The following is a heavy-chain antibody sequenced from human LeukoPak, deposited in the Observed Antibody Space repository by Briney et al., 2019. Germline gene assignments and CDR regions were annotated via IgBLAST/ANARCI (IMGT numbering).Heavy chain of an antibody. CDR2: ISSDGSYK. CDR1: GFTFRSYA. V-gene: IGHV3-30*04. D-gene: IGHD3-9*01. Sequence: GGSLRLSCAASGFTFRSYAIHWVRQAPGQGLEWVTIISSDGSYKNYADSVKGRFTISRDNSKNTLYLQMNSLRAEDTAVYYCAKDYYDILTGPSFDYWGQGTLVTVSS. CDR3: AKDYYDILTGPSFDY. J-gene: IGHJ4*02.